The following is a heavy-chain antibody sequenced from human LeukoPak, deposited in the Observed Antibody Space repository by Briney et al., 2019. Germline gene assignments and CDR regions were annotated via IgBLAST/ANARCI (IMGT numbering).Heavy chain of an antibody. CDR3: ARARSEYTYGYFDY. J-gene: IGHJ4*02. CDR1: GGSITNTTYY. Sequence: PSETLSLTCTVSGGSITNTTYYWGWIRQPPGKGLEWIGSVYYNRNTWYNPSLESRVIVSVDTSTNQFSLQLSSVTAAGTALYYCARARSEYTYGYFDYWGQGTLVTVSS. CDR2: VYYNRNT. V-gene: IGHV4-39*01. D-gene: IGHD5-18*01.